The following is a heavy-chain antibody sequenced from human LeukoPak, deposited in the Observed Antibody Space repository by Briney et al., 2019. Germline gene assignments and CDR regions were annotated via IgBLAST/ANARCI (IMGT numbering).Heavy chain of an antibody. CDR3: ARDFCSTTTCLDY. D-gene: IGHD2-2*01. Sequence: QPGGSLRLSCAASGFTFSSYGMHWVRQAPGKGLEWVAVIWYDGSYKYYVDSAKGRFTISRDDSKKTLYLQMNSLRAEDTAVYCCARDFCSTTTCLDYWGQGTLVTVSS. CDR2: IWYDGSYK. J-gene: IGHJ4*02. V-gene: IGHV3-33*08. CDR1: GFTFSSYG.